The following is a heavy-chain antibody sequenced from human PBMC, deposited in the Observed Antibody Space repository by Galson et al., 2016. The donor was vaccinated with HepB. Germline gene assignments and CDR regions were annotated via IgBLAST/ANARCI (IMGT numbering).Heavy chain of an antibody. CDR1: GFSLTTLGVG. D-gene: IGHD4-11*01. CDR3: AHRNDDSDYSDFDY. Sequence: PALVTPTQTLTLTCSFSGFSLTTLGVGVGWIRQPPGKALEWLALIYWDDEERYSPSLKNRLTITKDTSKNQVVLTLTDMDPVDAATYFCAHRNDDSDYSDFDYWGQGILVTVSS. J-gene: IGHJ4*01. V-gene: IGHV2-5*02. CDR2: IYWDDEE.